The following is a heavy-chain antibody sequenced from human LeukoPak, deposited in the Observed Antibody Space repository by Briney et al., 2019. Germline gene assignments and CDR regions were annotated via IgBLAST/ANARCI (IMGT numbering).Heavy chain of an antibody. CDR1: GGSISSGGYY. Sequence: SETLSLTCTVSGGSISSGGYYRSWIRQHPGKGLEWIGHIYYSGSTYYNPSLKSRVTISVDTSKNQFSLKLSSVTAADTAVYYCARGSITMVRGALEGWGQGTLVTVSS. CDR3: ARGSITMVRGALEG. V-gene: IGHV4-31*03. J-gene: IGHJ4*02. CDR2: IYYSGST. D-gene: IGHD3-10*01.